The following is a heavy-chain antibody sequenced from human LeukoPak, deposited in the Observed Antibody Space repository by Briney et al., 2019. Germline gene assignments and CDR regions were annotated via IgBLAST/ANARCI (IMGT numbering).Heavy chain of an antibody. CDR2: INPSGGST. Sequence: ASAKVSCKASGYIFTSYYMHWVRQAPGQGLEWMGIINPSGGSTSYAQKFQGRVTMTRNASISTAYMELSSLRSEDTAVYYCARGRRGSSSFDYWGQGTLVTVSS. CDR3: ARGRRGSSSFDY. CDR1: GYIFTSYY. V-gene: IGHV1-46*01. D-gene: IGHD6-13*01. J-gene: IGHJ4*02.